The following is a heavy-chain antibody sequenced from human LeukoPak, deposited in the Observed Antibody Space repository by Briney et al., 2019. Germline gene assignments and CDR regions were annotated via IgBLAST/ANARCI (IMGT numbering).Heavy chain of an antibody. CDR1: GGSISSSSYY. D-gene: IGHD2-2*01. V-gene: IGHV4-39*01. CDR2: IYYSGST. CDR3: ARLDCSSTSCYFGSGPFDP. Sequence: KPSETLSLTCTVSGGSISSSSYYWGWIRQPPGKGLEWIGSIYYSGSTYYNPSLKSRVTISVDTSKNQFSLKLSSVTAADTAVYYCARLDCSSTSCYFGSGPFDPWGQGTLVTVSS. J-gene: IGHJ5*02.